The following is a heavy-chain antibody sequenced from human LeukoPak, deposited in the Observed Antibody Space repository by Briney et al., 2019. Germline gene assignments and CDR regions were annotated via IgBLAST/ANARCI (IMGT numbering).Heavy chain of an antibody. V-gene: IGHV3-48*03. CDR2: VNSFANII. CDR3: ARPPDQGGT. Sequence: GGSLRLSCAASGFTFSTYEMNWVRQAPGKGLEWVSYVNSFANIIYYADSVKGRFTISRDNTKNSLYLQMNSLRVEDTAVYYCARPPDQGGTRGQGTLVTVSS. J-gene: IGHJ4*02. D-gene: IGHD3-16*01. CDR1: GFTFSTYE.